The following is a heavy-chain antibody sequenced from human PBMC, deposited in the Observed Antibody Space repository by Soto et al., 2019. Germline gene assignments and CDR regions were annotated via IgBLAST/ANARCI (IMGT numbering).Heavy chain of an antibody. CDR1: GFTFSSYA. V-gene: IGHV3-23*01. CDR3: AKDGNPIPYLTGYYRLGWFDP. CDR2: ISGSGGST. Sequence: EVQLLGSGGGLVQPGGSLRLSCAASGFTFSSYAMSWVRQDPGKGLEWVSAISGSGGSTYYADSVKGRFTISRDSSKNTLYLQMNSLRAEDTAVYYCAKDGNPIPYLTGYYRLGWFDPWGQGTLVTVSS. D-gene: IGHD3-9*01. J-gene: IGHJ5*02.